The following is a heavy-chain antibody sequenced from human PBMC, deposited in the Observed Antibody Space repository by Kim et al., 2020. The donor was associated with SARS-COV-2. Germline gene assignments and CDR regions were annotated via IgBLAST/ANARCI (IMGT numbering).Heavy chain of an antibody. V-gene: IGHV1-24*01. D-gene: IGHD5-12*01. CDR1: GYTFTELS. CDR2: FDPEDGET. Sequence: ASVKVSCKVSGYTFTELSMHWVRQAPGKGLEWMGGFDPEDGETIYAQKFQGRVTLTEDTSTDTAYMELSSLRSEDTAVYYCATGSVDIVATIRVHEAFDIWGQGTMVTVSS. CDR3: ATGSVDIVATIRVHEAFDI. J-gene: IGHJ3*02.